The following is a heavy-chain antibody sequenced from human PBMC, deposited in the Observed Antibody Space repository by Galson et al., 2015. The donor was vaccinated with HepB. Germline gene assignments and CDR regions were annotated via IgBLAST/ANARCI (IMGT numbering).Heavy chain of an antibody. CDR1: GYTFTSNG. J-gene: IGHJ4*02. CDR2: ISINSGNT. CDR3: ARDRLHSLDY. V-gene: IGHV1-18*04. Sequence: SVKVSCKASGYTFTSNGLSWVRQAPGKGLEWLGWISINSGNTNYAQRLQGRVTLTRDTSTNTAYMELRRRRSDDAAVYYCARDRLHSLDYWGQGTLVTVSS.